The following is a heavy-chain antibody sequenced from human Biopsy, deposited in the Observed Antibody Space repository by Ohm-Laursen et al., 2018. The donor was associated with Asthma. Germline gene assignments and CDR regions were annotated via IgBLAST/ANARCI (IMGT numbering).Heavy chain of an antibody. Sequence: ASVTASCKAPGGTFSNFAISWARQAPGQGLEWLGGIMTVFGTTKYAQKFQGRVTITADESTSTAYMEVTSLRSEDTAIYYCARCQVGYSSGWSLLLKKIYYAGMDVWGQGTAVTVSS. D-gene: IGHD6-19*01. CDR3: ARCQVGYSSGWSLLLKKIYYAGMDV. V-gene: IGHV1-69*13. CDR2: IMTVFGTT. CDR1: GGTFSNFA. J-gene: IGHJ6*02.